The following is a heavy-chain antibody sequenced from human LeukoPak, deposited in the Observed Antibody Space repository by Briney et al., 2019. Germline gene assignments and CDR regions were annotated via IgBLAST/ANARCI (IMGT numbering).Heavy chain of an antibody. D-gene: IGHD3-22*01. Sequence: PGGSLRLSCAASGFTFSSYAMHWVRQAPGKGLEYVSAISSNGGSTYYANSVKGRFTISRDNSKNTLYLQMGSLRAEDMAVYYCARFITMISRSGYFDYWGQGTLVTVSS. CDR1: GFTFSSYA. CDR2: ISSNGGST. V-gene: IGHV3-64*01. J-gene: IGHJ4*02. CDR3: ARFITMISRSGYFDY.